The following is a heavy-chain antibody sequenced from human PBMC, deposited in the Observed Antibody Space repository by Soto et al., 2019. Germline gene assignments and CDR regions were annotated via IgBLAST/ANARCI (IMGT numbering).Heavy chain of an antibody. CDR1: GYTFASYD. V-gene: IGHV1-8*01. J-gene: IGHJ6*02. CDR3: ARGSGPKAARRGGMDV. D-gene: IGHD6-6*01. CDR2: MNPNSGNT. Sequence: QVQLVQSGAEVKKPGASVKVSCKASGYTFASYDINWVRQATGQGLEWMGWMNPNSGNTGYAQKFQGRVTMTRNTSISTAYMELSSLRSEDTAVYYCARGSGPKAARRGGMDVWGQGTTVTVSS.